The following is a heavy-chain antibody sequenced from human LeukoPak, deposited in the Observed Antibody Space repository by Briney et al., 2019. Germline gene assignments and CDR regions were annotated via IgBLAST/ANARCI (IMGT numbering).Heavy chain of an antibody. CDR1: GGSFSGYY. CDR3: ARGPTVVTHSYYYYYMDV. V-gene: IGHV4-34*01. J-gene: IGHJ6*03. Sequence: SETLSLTCAVYGGSFSGYYWSWIRQPPEKGLEWIGEINHSGSTNYNPSLKSRVTISVDTSKNQFSLKLSSVTAADTAVYYCARGPTVVTHSYYYYYMDVWGKGTTVTVSS. CDR2: INHSGST. D-gene: IGHD4-23*01.